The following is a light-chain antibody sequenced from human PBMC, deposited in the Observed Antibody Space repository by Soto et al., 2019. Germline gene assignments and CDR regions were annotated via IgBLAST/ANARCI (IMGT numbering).Light chain of an antibody. V-gene: IGKV1-33*01. CDR1: QNNNNH. Sequence: DIQMTQSPSSLSASVGDRVTITGHASQNNNNHLNWYPQKPWRGPKLLIYDAFNLEAGVPSRFRGSGSWTDFTFTISRLQPEDIATYYCQQYENLPTFGQGTRLENK. CDR2: DAF. J-gene: IGKJ5*01. CDR3: QQYENLPT.